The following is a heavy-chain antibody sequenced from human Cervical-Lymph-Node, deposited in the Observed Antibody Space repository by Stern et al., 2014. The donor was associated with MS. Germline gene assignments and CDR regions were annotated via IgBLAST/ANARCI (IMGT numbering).Heavy chain of an antibody. D-gene: IGHD4-23*01. CDR3: ARGYGGNPIDY. Sequence: QEQLQEPDPGLVKPSETLSLTCTVSGGSISSYYWSWIRQPPGKGLEWIGYNYYSGSTNYNPSLKSRVTISVDTSKNQFSLKLSSVTAADTAVYYCARGYGGNPIDYWGQGTLVTVSS. J-gene: IGHJ4*02. V-gene: IGHV4-59*01. CDR1: GGSISSYY. CDR2: NYYSGST.